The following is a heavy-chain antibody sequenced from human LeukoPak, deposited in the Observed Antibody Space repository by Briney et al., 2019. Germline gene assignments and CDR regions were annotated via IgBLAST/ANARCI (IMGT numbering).Heavy chain of an antibody. D-gene: IGHD2-21*02. Sequence: GASVKVSCKASGGTFSSYAISWVRQAPGQGLEWMGRIIPIFGIANYAQKFQGRVTITADKSTSTAYMELSSLRSEDTAMYYCARENSDCGGDCRHFDYWGQGTLVTVSS. CDR2: IIPIFGIA. J-gene: IGHJ4*02. CDR1: GGTFSSYA. V-gene: IGHV1-69*04. CDR3: ARENSDCGGDCRHFDY.